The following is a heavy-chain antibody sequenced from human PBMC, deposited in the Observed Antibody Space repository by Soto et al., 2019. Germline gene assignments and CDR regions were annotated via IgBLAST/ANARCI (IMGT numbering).Heavy chain of an antibody. CDR2: ISSAGGT. J-gene: IGHJ4*02. CDR3: ARDELGGAYDFWH. V-gene: IGHV3-66*01. Sequence: EVQLVESGGGLVQPGGSLRLSCAASGITVTNCFMTWVRQAPGKGLEWVSVISSAGGTYYADSMKGRFTISRDNYRNPLYLQMNTLRAEDTAVYYCARDELGGAYDFWHGGQGTLVTVSS. D-gene: IGHD3-3*01. CDR1: GITVTNCF.